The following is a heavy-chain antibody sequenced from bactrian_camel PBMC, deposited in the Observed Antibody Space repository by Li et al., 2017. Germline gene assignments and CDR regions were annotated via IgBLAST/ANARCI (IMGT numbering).Heavy chain of an antibody. CDR3: AAFSLIATMGRCTYFGY. CDR2: IDSDGST. V-gene: IGHV3S42*01. Sequence: DVQLVESGGGLVQPGGSLRLSCAASGFLFHQYDMSWVRQAPGKEREGVAAIDSDGSTSYADSVKGRFTISQDNAKNTLYLQMNSLKPEDTAMYYCAAFSLIATMGRCTYFGYWGQGTQVTVS. D-gene: IGHD4*01. J-gene: IGHJ6*01. CDR1: GFLFHQYD.